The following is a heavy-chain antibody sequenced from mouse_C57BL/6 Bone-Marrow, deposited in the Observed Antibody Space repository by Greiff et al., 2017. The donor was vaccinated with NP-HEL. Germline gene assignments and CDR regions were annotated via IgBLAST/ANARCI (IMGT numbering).Heavy chain of an antibody. CDR1: GYTFTSYW. CDR2: IYPGSGST. D-gene: IGHD2-5*01. CDR3: AYSNYRSLSFDY. Sequence: VQLQQPGAELVKPGASVKMSCKASGYTFTSYWITWVKQRPGQGLEWIGDIYPGSGSTNYNEKFKSKATLTVDTSSSTAYIQISSLTSENSAVYYCAYSNYRSLSFDYWGQGTTLTVSS. J-gene: IGHJ2*01. V-gene: IGHV1-55*01.